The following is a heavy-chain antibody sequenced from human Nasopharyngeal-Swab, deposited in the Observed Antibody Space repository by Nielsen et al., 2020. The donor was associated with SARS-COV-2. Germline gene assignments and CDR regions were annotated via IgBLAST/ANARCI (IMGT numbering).Heavy chain of an antibody. CDR2: INPSGGST. J-gene: IGHJ3*02. V-gene: IGHV1-46*01. CDR1: GYTFTSYY. CDR3: ARESVNDAFDI. Sequence: ASVKVSCKASGYTFTSYYMHWVRQAPGQGLEWMGIINPSGGSTSYAQKFQGRVTMTRDTSTSTVYTELSSLRSEDTAVYYCARESVNDAFDIWGQGTMVTVSS.